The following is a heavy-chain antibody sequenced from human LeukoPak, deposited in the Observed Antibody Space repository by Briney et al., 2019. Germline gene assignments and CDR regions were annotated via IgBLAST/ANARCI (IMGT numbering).Heavy chain of an antibody. D-gene: IGHD2-2*01. CDR1: GFTFGDYA. V-gene: IGHV3-21*01. CDR2: ISSSSTYI. CDR3: VRIQCSSTNCYGPDAFDV. Sequence: GGSLRLSCTASGFTFGDYAMSWFRQAPGKGLEWVSSISSSSTYIYYADSLKCRFTISRDNARNSLYLQMNSLRAEDTAIYYCVRIQCSSTNCYGPDAFDVWGQGTMVTVSS. J-gene: IGHJ3*01.